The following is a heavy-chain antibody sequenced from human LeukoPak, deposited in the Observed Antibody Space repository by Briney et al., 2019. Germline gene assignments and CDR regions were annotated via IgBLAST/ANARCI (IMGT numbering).Heavy chain of an antibody. CDR3: AKGFRTTMVRGVLITPYYFDY. Sequence: GGSLRLSCAVSGVTFSNYAMNLVRQAPGTGLEWVSTSRGSDGSTFYADSVKGRFTISRDNSKNTLYLQMNSLRGEDTAVYYCAKGFRTTMVRGVLITPYYFDYWGQGTLVTVSS. CDR1: GVTFSNYA. CDR2: SRGSDGST. V-gene: IGHV3-23*01. J-gene: IGHJ4*02. D-gene: IGHD3-10*01.